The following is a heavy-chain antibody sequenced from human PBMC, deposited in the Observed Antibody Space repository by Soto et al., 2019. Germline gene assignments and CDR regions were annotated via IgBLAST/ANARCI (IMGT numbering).Heavy chain of an antibody. CDR2: ISTYNGLT. J-gene: IGHJ5*02. D-gene: IGHD3-16*01. CDR3: XXXXXYXYNFGDWFDP. CDR1: GYTFXXYG. V-gene: IGHV1-18*04. Sequence: QVQLVQSAPEVKKPGASVTVSCKASGYTFXXYGXNXXRQAPGQGPQWMGRISTYNGLTNYAQKFQGRITMTTDASTNIVXMELXSLXSXXXXXXXXXXXXXYXYNFGDWFDPWGQGTLVTVSS.